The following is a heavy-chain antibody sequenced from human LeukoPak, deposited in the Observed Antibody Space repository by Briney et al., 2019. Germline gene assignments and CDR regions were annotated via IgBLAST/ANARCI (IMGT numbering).Heavy chain of an antibody. J-gene: IGHJ3*02. V-gene: IGHV3-23*01. CDR2: ISGSGGST. Sequence: GGSLRLSCAASGFTLSSYAMSWVRQAPGKGLEWVSAISGSGGSTYYADSVKGRFTISRDNSKNTLYLQMNSLRAEDTAVYYCAKANFYDSSGYYYVGGAFDIWGQGTMVTVSS. CDR3: AKANFYDSSGYYYVGGAFDI. CDR1: GFTLSSYA. D-gene: IGHD3-22*01.